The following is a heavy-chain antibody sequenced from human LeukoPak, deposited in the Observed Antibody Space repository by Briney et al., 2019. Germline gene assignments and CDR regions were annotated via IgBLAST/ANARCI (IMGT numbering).Heavy chain of an antibody. CDR2: IYYSGST. D-gene: IGHD2-21*02. CDR1: GGSISSSSYY. J-gene: IGHJ4*02. Sequence: SETLSLTCTVSGGSISSSSYYWGWIRQPPGTGLEWIGSIYYSGSTYYNPSLKSRVTISVDTSKNQFSLKLSSVTAADTAVYYCARDYLVTATTYYFDYWGQGTLVTVSS. CDR3: ARDYLVTATTYYFDY. V-gene: IGHV4-39*02.